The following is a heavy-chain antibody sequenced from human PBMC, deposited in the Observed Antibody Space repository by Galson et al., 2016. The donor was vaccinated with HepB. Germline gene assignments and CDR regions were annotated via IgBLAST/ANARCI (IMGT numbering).Heavy chain of an antibody. Sequence: SLRLSCAASGFTFSTYAMNWVRQAAGKGLEWVSSISAGGSRYYADSVKGRFTISRDNSKNTLYLQMNSLRAEDTAVYYCAKSPASYGDYWFDPWGQGTLVTVSP. J-gene: IGHJ5*02. D-gene: IGHD4-17*01. V-gene: IGHV3-23*01. CDR2: ISAGGSR. CDR3: AKSPASYGDYWFDP. CDR1: GFTFSTYA.